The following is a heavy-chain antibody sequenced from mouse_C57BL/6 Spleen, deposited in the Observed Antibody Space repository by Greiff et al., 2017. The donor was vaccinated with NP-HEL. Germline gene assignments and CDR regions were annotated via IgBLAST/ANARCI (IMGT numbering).Heavy chain of an antibody. V-gene: IGHV1-62-2*01. D-gene: IGHD2-5*01. CDR1: GYTFTEYT. CDR3: ARHEAAYYSNYPAMDY. Sequence: QVQLQQSGAELVKPGASVKLSCKASGYTFTEYTIHWVKQRSGQGLEWIGWFYPGSGSIKYNEKFRDKATLTADKSSSTVYMELSRLTSEDSAVYFCARHEAAYYSNYPAMDYWGQGTSVTVSS. J-gene: IGHJ4*01. CDR2: FYPGSGSI.